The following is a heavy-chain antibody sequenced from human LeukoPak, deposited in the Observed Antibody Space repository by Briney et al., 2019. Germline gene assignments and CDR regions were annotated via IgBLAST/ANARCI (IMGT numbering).Heavy chain of an antibody. J-gene: IGHJ4*02. CDR2: INPSGRT. Sequence: SETLSLTCAVYGGSFSGYYWSWIRQPPGKGLEWIGEINPSGRTNYNPSLQSRGTMSIDTSKNQFSLKLSSVTAADTAVYYCARLSGYHFDYWGQGALVTVSS. CDR1: GGSFSGYY. CDR3: ARLSGYHFDY. V-gene: IGHV4-34*01. D-gene: IGHD5-12*01.